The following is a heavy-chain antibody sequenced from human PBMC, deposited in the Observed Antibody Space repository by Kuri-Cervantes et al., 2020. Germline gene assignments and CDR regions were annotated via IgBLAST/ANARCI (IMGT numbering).Heavy chain of an antibody. CDR1: GFTFSSYN. D-gene: IGHD6-6*01. CDR3: AQGKSSSYYFDY. J-gene: IGHJ4*02. V-gene: IGHV3-21*01. CDR2: ISSSSSYI. Sequence: GESLKISCAASGFTFSSYNMNWVRQAPGKGLEWVSSISSSSSYIYYADSVKGRFTISRDNSKNTLYLQMNSLRAEDTAVYYCAQGKSSSYYFDYWGQGTLVTVSS.